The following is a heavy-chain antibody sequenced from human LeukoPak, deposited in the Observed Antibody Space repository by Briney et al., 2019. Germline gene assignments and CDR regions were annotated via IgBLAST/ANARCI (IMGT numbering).Heavy chain of an antibody. Sequence: ASVKVSCKASGYTFTSYDINWVRQATGQGLEWMGWMNPNSGNTGYAQKFQGRVTTTRNTSISTAYMELSSLRSEDTAVYYCARGRYDSSGYYSRTNNWFDPWGQGTLVTVSS. J-gene: IGHJ5*02. CDR2: MNPNSGNT. CDR1: GYTFTSYD. V-gene: IGHV1-8*01. D-gene: IGHD3-22*01. CDR3: ARGRYDSSGYYSRTNNWFDP.